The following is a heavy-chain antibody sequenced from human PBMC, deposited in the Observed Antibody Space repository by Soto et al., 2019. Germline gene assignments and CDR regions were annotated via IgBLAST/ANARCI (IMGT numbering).Heavy chain of an antibody. CDR2: ISGSGGST. V-gene: IGHV3-23*01. CDR1: GFTFSSYA. D-gene: IGHD1-26*01. Sequence: GGSLRLSCAASGFTFSSYAMSWVRQAPGKGLEWVSAISGSGGSTYYADSVKGRFTISRDNSKNTLYLQMNSLIAEDTAVYYCAKGLGYSGSYLGYFDYWGQGILVNLSS. CDR3: AKGLGYSGSYLGYFDY. J-gene: IGHJ4*01.